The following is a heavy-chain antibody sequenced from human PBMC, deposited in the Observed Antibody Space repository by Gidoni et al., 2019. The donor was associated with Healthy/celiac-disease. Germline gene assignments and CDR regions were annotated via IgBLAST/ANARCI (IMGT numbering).Heavy chain of an antibody. Sequence: QVQLQQWGAGLLKPSETLSLTCAVYGGSFSGYYWRWIRQPPGKGLEWIGEINHSGSTNYNPSLKSRVTISVDTSKNQFSLKLSSVTAVDTAVYYCARGSVYYYGSGSYKHPHYYYYYMDVWGKGTTVTVSS. CDR2: INHSGST. J-gene: IGHJ6*03. V-gene: IGHV4-34*01. CDR1: GGSFSGYY. D-gene: IGHD3-10*01. CDR3: ARGSVYYYGSGSYKHPHYYYYYMDV.